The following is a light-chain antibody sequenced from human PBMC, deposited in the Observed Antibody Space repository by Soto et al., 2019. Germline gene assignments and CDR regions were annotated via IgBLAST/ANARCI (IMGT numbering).Light chain of an antibody. CDR2: GNI. V-gene: IGLV1-40*01. CDR1: SSNIGAGYD. Sequence: QAVLTQPPSVSGAPGQRVTISCTGSSSNIGAGYDVHWYQQRPGTAPKLLIFGNINRPSGVPDRFSGSKSGTSASLAITGLPAEDEGDYFRQSYDSTLSARYVFGTGTRLTVL. J-gene: IGLJ1*01. CDR3: QSYDSTLSARYV.